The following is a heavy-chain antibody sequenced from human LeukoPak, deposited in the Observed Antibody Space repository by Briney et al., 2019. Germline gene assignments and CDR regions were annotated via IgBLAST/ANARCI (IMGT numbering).Heavy chain of an antibody. CDR1: GFTSSSYG. CDR3: ARDAGYSYGYIYYYYGMDV. Sequence: PGRSLRLSCAASGFTSSSYGMHWVRQAPGKGLEWVAVIWYDGSNKYYADSVKGRFTFSRDNSKNTLYLQMNSLRAEDTAVYYCARDAGYSYGYIYYYYGMDVWGKGTTVTVSS. D-gene: IGHD5-18*01. V-gene: IGHV3-33*01. CDR2: IWYDGSNK. J-gene: IGHJ6*04.